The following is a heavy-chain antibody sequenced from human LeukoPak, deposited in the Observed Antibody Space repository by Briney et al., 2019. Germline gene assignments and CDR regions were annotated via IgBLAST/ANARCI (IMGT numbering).Heavy chain of an antibody. CDR1: GFNFDESA. Sequence: GGSLRLSCETSGFNFDESAMHWVRQAPGKGLEWVSGISWNGGSLGFVDSVRGRFTISRDNAKNALYLQMNSLRTEDTAFYYCAKDVYSGSYYKWGYFDSWGQGTLVVVS. CDR3: AKDVYSGSYYKWGYFDS. D-gene: IGHD1-26*01. CDR2: ISWNGGSL. V-gene: IGHV3-9*01. J-gene: IGHJ4*02.